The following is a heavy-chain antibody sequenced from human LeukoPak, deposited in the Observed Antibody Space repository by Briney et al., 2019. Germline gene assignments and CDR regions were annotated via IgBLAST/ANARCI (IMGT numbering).Heavy chain of an antibody. CDR1: GFTFSGHW. J-gene: IGHJ4*02. CDR3: VRDGDAYNFDY. D-gene: IGHD5-24*01. CDR2: IKFDGSWT. V-gene: IGHV3-74*01. Sequence: GGSLRLSCAVSGFTFSGHWMHWVRQAPGKGLVWVSRIKFDGSWTNYVDSVKGRFTISRDNAKSTLYLQMNSLRAEDTAVYYCVRDGDAYNFDYWGQGTLVTVSS.